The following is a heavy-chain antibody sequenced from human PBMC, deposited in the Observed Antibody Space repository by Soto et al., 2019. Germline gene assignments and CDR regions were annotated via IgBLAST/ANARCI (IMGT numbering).Heavy chain of an antibody. CDR1: GGSFIGYY. V-gene: IGHV4-34*01. D-gene: IGHD3-22*01. Sequence: PSETLSLTCAVYGGSFIGYYWSWILQPPGKGLEWIGEINHSGSTNYNPSLKSRVTISVDTSKNQFSLKLSSVTAADTAVYYCARGLSSMIVVVKTGNYFDYWGQGTLVTVSS. J-gene: IGHJ4*02. CDR2: INHSGST. CDR3: ARGLSSMIVVVKTGNYFDY.